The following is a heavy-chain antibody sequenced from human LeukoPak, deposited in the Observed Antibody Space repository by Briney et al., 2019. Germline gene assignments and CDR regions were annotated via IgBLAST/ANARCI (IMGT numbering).Heavy chain of an antibody. J-gene: IGHJ4*02. V-gene: IGHV3-30*18. CDR1: GFTFSSYG. D-gene: IGHD5-18*01. CDR2: ISYDGSNK. Sequence: GGSLRLSCAASGFTFSSYGMHWVRQAPGKGLEWVAVISYDGSNKYYADSVKGRFTISRDNSKNTLYLQMNSLRAEDTAVYYCAKGGGYSYGYFTIDYWGQGTLVTVSS. CDR3: AKGGGYSYGYFTIDY.